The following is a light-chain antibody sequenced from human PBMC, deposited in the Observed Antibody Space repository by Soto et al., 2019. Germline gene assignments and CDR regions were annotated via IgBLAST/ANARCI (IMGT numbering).Light chain of an antibody. CDR1: QSVSSSY. CDR2: GAS. J-gene: IGKJ2*01. CDR3: QQYGSLPRT. V-gene: IGKV3-20*01. Sequence: EIVLTQSPGTLSLSPGERATLSCRASQSVSSSYLAWYQQKPGQAPRLLIYGASSRATGIPDRFSGSGSGTDFTLTISRLEPEDSAVYYCQQYGSLPRTFGQGTKLEIK.